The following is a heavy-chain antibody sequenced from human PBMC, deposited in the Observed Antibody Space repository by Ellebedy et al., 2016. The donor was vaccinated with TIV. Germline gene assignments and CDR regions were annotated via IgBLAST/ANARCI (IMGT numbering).Heavy chain of an antibody. D-gene: IGHD2-8*02. CDR1: GGSISSSFYY. Sequence: SETLSLXXTVSGGSISSSFYYWGWIRQPPGKGLEWIGSIYYSERTYYNPSLKSRVTISVDTSKNQFSLKLRSVTAADTAVYYCAGTSGHVLVTFDPWGQGILVTVSS. CDR3: AGTSGHVLVTFDP. J-gene: IGHJ5*02. CDR2: IYYSERT. V-gene: IGHV4-39*07.